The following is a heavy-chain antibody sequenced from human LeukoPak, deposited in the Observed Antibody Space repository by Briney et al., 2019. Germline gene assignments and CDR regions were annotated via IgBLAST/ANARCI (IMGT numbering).Heavy chain of an antibody. CDR3: ARDRPIWWVELSEGEGFNWFDP. CDR1: GYTFTTYG. V-gene: IGHV1-18*01. J-gene: IGHJ5*02. Sequence: GASVKVSCKASGYTFTTYGISWVRQAPGQGLEWMGWISAYNGNTNYAHKLQGRVTMTTDTSTSTAYMELRSLRSDDTAVYYCARDRPIWWVELSEGEGFNWFDPWGQGTLVTVSS. D-gene: IGHD1-7*01. CDR2: ISAYNGNT.